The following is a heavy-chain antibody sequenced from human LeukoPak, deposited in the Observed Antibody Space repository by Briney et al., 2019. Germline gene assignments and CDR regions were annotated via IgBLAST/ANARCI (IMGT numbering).Heavy chain of an antibody. CDR1: GGSISSYY. CDR2: IYYSGST. J-gene: IGHJ4*02. Sequence: SETLSLTCTVPGGSISSYYWSWIRQPPGKGLEGIGYIYYSGSTNYNPSLKSRVTISVDTSKNQFSLKLSSVTAADTAVYYCVRGYSGSYQTQNFDYWGQGTLVTVSS. V-gene: IGHV4-59*01. D-gene: IGHD1-26*01. CDR3: VRGYSGSYQTQNFDY.